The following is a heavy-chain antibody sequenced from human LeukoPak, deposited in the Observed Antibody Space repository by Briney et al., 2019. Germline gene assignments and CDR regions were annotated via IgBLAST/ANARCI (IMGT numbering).Heavy chain of an antibody. CDR1: GFTFSSYV. CDR3: ARLARLYNWFDP. V-gene: IGHV3-23*01. D-gene: IGHD3-9*01. J-gene: IGHJ5*02. Sequence: GGSLRLSCAASGFTFSSYVMSWVRQTPGKGLEWVSAISGSGGSTYYADSVKGRFTISRDNSKNTLYLQMNSLRAEDTAVYYCARLARLYNWFDPWGQGTLVTVSS. CDR2: ISGSGGST.